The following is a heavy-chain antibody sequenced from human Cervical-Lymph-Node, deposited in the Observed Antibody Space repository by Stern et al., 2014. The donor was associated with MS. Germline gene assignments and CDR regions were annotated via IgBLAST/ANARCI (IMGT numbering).Heavy chain of an antibody. J-gene: IGHJ4*02. CDR3: AKVAYSGNALDY. Sequence: VQLVQSGGDLVQPGGSLRLSCAASEFTFSDYSLTWVPQAPQKGLECVSTIISSVVITYYADSVKGRFTISRDNSKNTLTLQMNSLRAEDTAIYFCAKVAYSGNALDYWGQGTLVTVSS. CDR1: EFTFSDYS. D-gene: IGHD4-23*01. CDR2: IISSVVIT. V-gene: IGHV3-23*04.